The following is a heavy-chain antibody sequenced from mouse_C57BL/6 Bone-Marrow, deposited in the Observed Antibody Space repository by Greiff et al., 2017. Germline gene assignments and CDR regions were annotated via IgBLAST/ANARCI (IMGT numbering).Heavy chain of an antibody. CDR3: TRGLITTVVATRVYYFDY. Sequence: EVQVVESGEGLVKPGGSLKLSCAASGFTFSSYAMSWVRQTPEKRLEWVAYISSGGDYIYYADTVKGRFTISRDNARNTLYLQMSSLKSEDTAMYYCTRGLITTVVATRVYYFDYWGQGTTLTVSS. CDR1: GFTFSSYA. CDR2: ISSGGDYI. D-gene: IGHD1-1*01. V-gene: IGHV5-9-1*02. J-gene: IGHJ2*01.